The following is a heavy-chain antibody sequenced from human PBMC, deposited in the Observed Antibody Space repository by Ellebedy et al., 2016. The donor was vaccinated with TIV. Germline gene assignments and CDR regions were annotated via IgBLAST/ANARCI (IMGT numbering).Heavy chain of an antibody. Sequence: GGSLRLXXAASGFPFSSYTIHWVRQAPGKGLEWVAIIWYDGNTKYYADSVKGRFTISRDNSRDTLYLQMNSLRAEDAAVYYCSREDVGVNFDYWGQGTLVTVSS. J-gene: IGHJ4*02. V-gene: IGHV3-33*08. D-gene: IGHD3-16*01. CDR2: IWYDGNTK. CDR1: GFPFSSYT. CDR3: SREDVGVNFDY.